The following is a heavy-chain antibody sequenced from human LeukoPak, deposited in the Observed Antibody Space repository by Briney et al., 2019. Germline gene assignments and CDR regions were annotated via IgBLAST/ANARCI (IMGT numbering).Heavy chain of an antibody. CDR3: ARYPGSSGWYSY. V-gene: IGHV3-66*01. J-gene: IGHJ4*02. D-gene: IGHD6-19*01. CDR2: IYSGGST. Sequence: GGSLRLSCAASGFTISSNYMSWVRQAPGKGLEWVSVIYSGGSTYYADSVKGRFTISRDNSKNTLYLQMNSLRAEDTAVYYCARYPGSSGWYSYWGQGTLVTVSS. CDR1: GFTISSNY.